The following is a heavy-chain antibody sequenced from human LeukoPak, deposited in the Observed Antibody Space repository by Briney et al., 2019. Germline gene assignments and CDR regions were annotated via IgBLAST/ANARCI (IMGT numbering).Heavy chain of an antibody. CDR1: GYSISSGYY. D-gene: IGHD3-22*01. Sequence: SETLSLTCTVSGYSISSGYYWGWIRQPPGKGLEWIGSIYHSGSTYYNPSLKSRVTISVDTSKNQFSLKLSSVTAADTAEYYCARAPYYYASSGLVKGYYFDYWGQGTLVAVSS. J-gene: IGHJ4*02. CDR2: IYHSGST. CDR3: ARAPYYYASSGLVKGYYFDY. V-gene: IGHV4-38-2*02.